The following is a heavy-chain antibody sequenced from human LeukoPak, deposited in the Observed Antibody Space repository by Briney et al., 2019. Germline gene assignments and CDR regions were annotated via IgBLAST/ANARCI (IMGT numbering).Heavy chain of an antibody. Sequence: GGSLRLSCAASGFTFSSYATSWVRQAPGKGLEWVSVIYSGGNTYYADSVKGRFTISRDNSKNTLYLQMNSLRAEDTAVYYCALGDTSGYYYFQHWGQGTLVTVSS. CDR1: GFTFSSYA. D-gene: IGHD3-22*01. V-gene: IGHV3-53*01. J-gene: IGHJ1*01. CDR2: IYSGGNT. CDR3: ALGDTSGYYYFQH.